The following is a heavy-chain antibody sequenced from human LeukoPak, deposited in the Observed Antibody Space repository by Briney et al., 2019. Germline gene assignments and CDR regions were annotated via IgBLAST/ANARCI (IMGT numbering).Heavy chain of an antibody. CDR3: ARDLTPYYYDSSGYDP. J-gene: IGHJ5*02. V-gene: IGHV3-20*04. Sequence: PGGSLRLSCAASGFTFDDYGMTWVRQVPGKGLEWVSGISWSGASSGYADSVKGRFTISRDNAKNSLYLQMNSLRAEDAAVYYCARDLTPYYYDSSGYDPWGQGTLVTVSS. CDR2: ISWSGASS. D-gene: IGHD3-22*01. CDR1: GFTFDDYG.